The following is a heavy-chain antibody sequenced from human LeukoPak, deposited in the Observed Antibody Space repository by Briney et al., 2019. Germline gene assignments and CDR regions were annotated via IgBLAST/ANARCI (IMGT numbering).Heavy chain of an antibody. CDR2: IYYSGST. V-gene: IGHV4-59*08. CDR1: GGSISSYY. J-gene: IGHJ5*02. CDR3: ARVLSCGGDCYPNWFDP. D-gene: IGHD2-21*01. Sequence: NPSETLSLTCTVSGGSISSYYWSWIRQPPGKGLEWIGYIYYSGSTNYNPSLKSRVTISVDTSKNQFSLKLSSVTAADTAVYYCARVLSCGGDCYPNWFDPWGQGTLVTVSS.